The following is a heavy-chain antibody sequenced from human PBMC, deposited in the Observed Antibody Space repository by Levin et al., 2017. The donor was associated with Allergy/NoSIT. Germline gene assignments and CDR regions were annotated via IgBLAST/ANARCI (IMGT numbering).Heavy chain of an antibody. V-gene: IGHV3-30*04. CDR1: GFNFRTYA. CDR2: ISYDGNHK. J-gene: IGHJ6*02. D-gene: IGHD3-10*01. CDR3: ARDVWDELYFGSGKMDV. Sequence: PGGSLRLSCAASGFNFRTYAMHWVRQAPGKGLEWVAVISYDGNHKEYADSVNGRFTISRDNSKNMLYLQVNSLRPEETAVYYCARDVWDELYFGSGKMDVWGQGTTVTVSS.